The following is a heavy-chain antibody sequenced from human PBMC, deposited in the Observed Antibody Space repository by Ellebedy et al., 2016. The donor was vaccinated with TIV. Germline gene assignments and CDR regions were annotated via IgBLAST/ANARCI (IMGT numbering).Heavy chain of an antibody. V-gene: IGHV3-30*18. J-gene: IGHJ4*02. CDR2: ISYDGSNK. Sequence: GGSLRLXXAASGFTFSSYGMHWVRQAPGKGLEWVAVISYDGSNKYYADSVKGRFTISRDNSKNTLYLQMNSLRAEDTAVYYCAKEIYGDYGGNFDYWGQGTLVTVSS. D-gene: IGHD4-17*01. CDR1: GFTFSSYG. CDR3: AKEIYGDYGGNFDY.